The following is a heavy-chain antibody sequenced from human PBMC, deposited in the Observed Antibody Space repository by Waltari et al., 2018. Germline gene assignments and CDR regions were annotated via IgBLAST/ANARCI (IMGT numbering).Heavy chain of an antibody. D-gene: IGHD2-15*01. CDR1: GGSISSFF. Sequence: QVQLQESGPGLVKPSETLSLTCTVSGGSISSFFCRWIRQPPGKGLEWIGYIYYSGSTNYNPSLRSRATISVDTSKNQFSLKLSSVTAADTAVYYCARSGAGYAFDIWGQGTILIVSS. CDR3: ARSGAGYAFDI. V-gene: IGHV4-59*08. J-gene: IGHJ3*02. CDR2: IYYSGST.